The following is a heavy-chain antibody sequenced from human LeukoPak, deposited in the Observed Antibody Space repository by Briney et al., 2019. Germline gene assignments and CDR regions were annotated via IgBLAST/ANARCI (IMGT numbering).Heavy chain of an antibody. V-gene: IGHV1-18*01. J-gene: IGHJ6*02. CDR1: GYTFTSYG. CDR2: ISAYNGNT. CDR3: AREVERLDFWSAHYYYGMDV. Sequence: ASVKVSCKASGYTFTSYGISWVRQAPGQGLEWMGWISAYNGNTNYAQKLQGRVTMTTDTSTSTAYMELRSLRSDDTAVYYCAREVERLDFWSAHYYYGMDVWGQGTTVTVSS. D-gene: IGHD3-3*01.